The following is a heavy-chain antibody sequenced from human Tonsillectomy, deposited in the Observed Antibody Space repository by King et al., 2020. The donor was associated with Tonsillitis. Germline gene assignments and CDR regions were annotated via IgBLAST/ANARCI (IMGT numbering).Heavy chain of an antibody. V-gene: IGHV3-9*01. D-gene: IGHD3-22*01. CDR1: GFTFDDYA. CDR3: AKDSRPFYDSSGSFDY. Sequence: VQLVESGGGLVQPGRSLRLSCAASGFTFDDYAMHWVRQAPGKGLEGVSGISWNSGSIGYAVSVKGRFTISRDNAKNSLYLQMNSLRAEDTALYYCAKDSRPFYDSSGSFDYWGQGTLVTVSS. J-gene: IGHJ4*02. CDR2: ISWNSGSI.